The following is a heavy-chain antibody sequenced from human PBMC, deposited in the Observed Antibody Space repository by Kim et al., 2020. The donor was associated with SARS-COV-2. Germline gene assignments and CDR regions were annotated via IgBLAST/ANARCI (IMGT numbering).Heavy chain of an antibody. J-gene: IGHJ3*02. CDR3: TSEWELGDAFDI. CDR2: IKSKTDGGTT. Sequence: GGSLRLSCAASGFTFSNAWKSWVHQAPGKGLEWVGRIKSKTDGGTTDYAAPVKGRFTISRDDSKNTLYLQMNSLKTEDTAVYYCTSEWELGDAFDIWGQGTMVTVSS. CDR1: GFTFSNAW. V-gene: IGHV3-15*01. D-gene: IGHD1-26*01.